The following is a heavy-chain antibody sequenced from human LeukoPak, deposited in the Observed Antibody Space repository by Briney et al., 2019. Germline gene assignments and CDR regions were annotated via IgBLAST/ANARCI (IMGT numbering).Heavy chain of an antibody. CDR3: ARLRDGNYYYGMDV. Sequence: GESLQISCKGSEYSFTNYWIAWVRRMPGKGLEWMGIIYPGDSDSRYSPSFQGQVTISADKSISTAYLQWSSLKASDTAMYYCARLRDGNYYYGMDVWGQGTTVTVSS. CDR1: EYSFTNYW. CDR2: IYPGDSDS. J-gene: IGHJ6*02. D-gene: IGHD5-24*01. V-gene: IGHV5-51*01.